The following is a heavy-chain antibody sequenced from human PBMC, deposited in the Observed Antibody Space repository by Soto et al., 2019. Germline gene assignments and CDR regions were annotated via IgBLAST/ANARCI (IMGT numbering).Heavy chain of an antibody. CDR3: ARDRITIFGVVGTLYYYGMDV. CDR2: IIPIFGTA. V-gene: IGHV1-69*13. D-gene: IGHD3-3*01. Sequence: SVKVSCKASGGTFSSYAISWVRQAPGQGLEWMGGIIPIFGTANYAQKFQGRVTITADESTSTAYMELRSLRSDDTAVYYCARDRITIFGVVGTLYYYGMDVWGQGTTVTVSS. J-gene: IGHJ6*02. CDR1: GGTFSSYA.